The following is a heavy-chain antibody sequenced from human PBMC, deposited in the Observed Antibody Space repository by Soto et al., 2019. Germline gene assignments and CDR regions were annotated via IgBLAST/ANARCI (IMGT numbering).Heavy chain of an antibody. CDR1: GYSITSGFY. V-gene: IGHV4-38-2*01. CDR3: TRGAGAPWVRFDS. CDR2: ISYSAKT. J-gene: IGHJ4*02. D-gene: IGHD3-22*01. Sequence: PSETLSLTCGVSGYSITSGFYWGWVRQSPGKGLEWIGSISYSAKTFYNPSLASRLSIAVDTSMNQFSLRMTSVTAADTALYYCTRGAGAPWVRFDSWGQGTMVTVYS.